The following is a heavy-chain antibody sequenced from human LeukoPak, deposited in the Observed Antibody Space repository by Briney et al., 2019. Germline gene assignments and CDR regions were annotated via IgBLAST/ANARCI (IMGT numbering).Heavy chain of an antibody. CDR3: APDFWSGYYNDAFDI. Sequence: GGSLRLSCAASGFTFSSYAMSWVRQAPGKGLEWVSAISGSGGSTYYADSVKGRFTISRDNSKNTLYLQMNSLRAEDTAVYYCAPDFWSGYYNDAFDIWGQGTMVTVSS. D-gene: IGHD3-3*01. J-gene: IGHJ3*02. V-gene: IGHV3-23*01. CDR2: ISGSGGST. CDR1: GFTFSSYA.